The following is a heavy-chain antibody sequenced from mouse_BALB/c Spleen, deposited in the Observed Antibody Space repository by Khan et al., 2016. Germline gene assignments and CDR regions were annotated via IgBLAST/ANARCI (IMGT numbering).Heavy chain of an antibody. CDR3: ARGTPLAD. J-gene: IGHJ3*01. CDR2: IYHGDGAT. D-gene: IGHD3-3*01. CDR1: GYVFSSYW. V-gene: IGHV1-80*01. Sequence: QVRLQQSGAELVRPGSSVKISCKASGYVFSSYWMNWVKQRPGQGLEWIGQIYHGDGATYYNGKFKGKVTLTADKSSSTAYMQHSSLTSEDSAVYFWARGTPLADWGQGTLGTVSA.